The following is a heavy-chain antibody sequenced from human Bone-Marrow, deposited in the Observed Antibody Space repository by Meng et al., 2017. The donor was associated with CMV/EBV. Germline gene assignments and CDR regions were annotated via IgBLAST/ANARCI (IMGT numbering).Heavy chain of an antibody. D-gene: IGHD6-13*01. CDR3: AHTPYSSSWWYFDY. CDR1: GYSLSTSGVG. J-gene: IGHJ4*02. CDR2: IYWNDDK. Sequence: SGPTLVQPTQPLTLTCTFSGYSLSTSGVGVGWIRQHPGKALEWLALIYWNDDKRYSPPLKSRLTITKDTSINQVVLTMTNMDPVYTATYYCAHTPYSSSWWYFDYWGQGTLVTVSS. V-gene: IGHV2-5*01.